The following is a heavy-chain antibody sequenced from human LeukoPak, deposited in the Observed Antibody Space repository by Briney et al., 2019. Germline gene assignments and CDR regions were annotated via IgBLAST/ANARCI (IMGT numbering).Heavy chain of an antibody. V-gene: IGHV3-23*01. D-gene: IGHD6-13*01. J-gene: IGHJ4*02. Sequence: SSTGSTIYYADSVKGRFTISRDNSKNTLYLQMNSLRAEDTAVYYCAKEGQQLVLDYFDYWGQGTLVTVSS. CDR2: SSTGSTI. CDR3: AKEGQQLVLDYFDY.